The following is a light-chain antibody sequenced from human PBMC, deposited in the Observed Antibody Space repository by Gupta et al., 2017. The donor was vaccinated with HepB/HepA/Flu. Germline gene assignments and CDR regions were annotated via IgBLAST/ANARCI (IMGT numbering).Light chain of an antibody. CDR1: QSVSSSY. CDR3: QQYGRSSWT. V-gene: IGKV3-20*01. Sequence: EIVLTQSPGTLSLSPGERATLSCRASQSVSSSYLAWYQQKPGQAPRLLIYGASSRATGIPDRFSGRGSGTDFTVTISRLEPEDLAVYYCQQYGRSSWTCGQGTKVEIK. J-gene: IGKJ1*01. CDR2: GAS.